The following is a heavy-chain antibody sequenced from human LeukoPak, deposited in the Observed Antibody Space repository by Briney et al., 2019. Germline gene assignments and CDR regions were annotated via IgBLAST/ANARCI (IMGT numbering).Heavy chain of an antibody. V-gene: IGHV3-48*03. J-gene: IGHJ2*01. CDR3: ARRFDV. CDR2: IGGSGTPI. Sequence: GGSLRLSCAASGFTLSSHEMNWVRQAPGKGLEWVSYIGGSGTPIYYADSVKGRFTISRDNAKNSLYLQMNSLRAEDTATYYCARRFDVWGRGTLVTVSS. CDR1: GFTLSSHE.